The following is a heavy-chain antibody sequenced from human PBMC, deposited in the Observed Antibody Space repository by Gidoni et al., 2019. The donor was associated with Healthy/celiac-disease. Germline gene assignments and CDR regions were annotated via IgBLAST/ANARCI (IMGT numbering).Heavy chain of an antibody. J-gene: IGHJ4*02. CDR1: GGTFNSYA. CDR3: ARGGKRFGDQLGDY. V-gene: IGHV1-69*06. D-gene: IGHD3-10*01. CDR2: NIPIFGTA. Sequence: QVQLVQSGAEVKKPGSSVKVSCKAYGGTFNSYAIRWVRQAPGQGLEWMGGNIPIFGTANYAQKFQGRVTITADKSTSTAYMELSSLRSEDTAVYYCARGGKRFGDQLGDYWGQGTLVTVSS.